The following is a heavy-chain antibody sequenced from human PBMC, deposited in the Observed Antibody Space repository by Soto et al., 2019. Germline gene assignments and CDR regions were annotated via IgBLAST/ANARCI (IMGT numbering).Heavy chain of an antibody. D-gene: IGHD1-26*01. CDR3: ARSEGAEGVVWFDT. CDR2: IRGSGTET. Sequence: VQLLESGGDLVQPGGALRVSCVASGFSFSNYAMSWVRPAPGKGLEWVSGIRGSGTETHYADSVKGRFTISRDNSKNTVYLEMHSLHVGDTAVYYCARSEGAEGVVWFDTWGQGTLVTVSS. CDR1: GFSFSNYA. V-gene: IGHV3-23*01. J-gene: IGHJ5*02.